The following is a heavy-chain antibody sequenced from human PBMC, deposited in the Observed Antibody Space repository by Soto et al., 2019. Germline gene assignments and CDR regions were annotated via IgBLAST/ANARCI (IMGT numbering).Heavy chain of an antibody. CDR2: IYSSGIT. D-gene: IGHD2-21*02. J-gene: IGHJ4*02. V-gene: IGHV4-59*01. Sequence: SETLSLTCNVSGGSISSYYWNWIRQSPGKGLEWIGYIYSSGITNYNPSLKSRVTISLDTTRNQLSLKLSSVTTADTAVYYCAGGVTSTLRGRLLDYWGQGTLVTVSS. CDR1: GGSISSYY. CDR3: AGGVTSTLRGRLLDY.